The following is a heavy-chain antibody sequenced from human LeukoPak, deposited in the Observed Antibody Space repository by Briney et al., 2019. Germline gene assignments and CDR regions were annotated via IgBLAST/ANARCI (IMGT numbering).Heavy chain of an antibody. Sequence: GASVKVSCKASGYTFTGYYMHWVRQAPGQGLEWMGWINPNSGGTNYAQKFQGRVTMTRDTSISTAYMELSRLRSDDTAVYYCARVLRGYSYGTYNDAFDIWGQGTMVTVSS. CDR1: GYTFTGYY. CDR2: INPNSGGT. CDR3: ARVLRGYSYGTYNDAFDI. V-gene: IGHV1-2*02. D-gene: IGHD5-18*01. J-gene: IGHJ3*02.